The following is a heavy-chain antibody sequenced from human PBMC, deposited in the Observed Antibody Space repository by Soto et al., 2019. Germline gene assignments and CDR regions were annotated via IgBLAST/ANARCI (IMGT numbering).Heavy chain of an antibody. Sequence: SETLSLTCAVSGYSIRSGYFWGWIRQPPGKGLEWIGSMYHSGITYYNLSLKSRVTISVDTSKNQLSLKLSSATAADTAVYYCARSMYSTSAQLYYGMDVWGQGNTVTVSS. CDR3: ARSMYSTSAQLYYGMDV. V-gene: IGHV4-38-2*01. CDR1: GYSIRSGYF. J-gene: IGHJ6*01. D-gene: IGHD6-6*01. CDR2: MYHSGIT.